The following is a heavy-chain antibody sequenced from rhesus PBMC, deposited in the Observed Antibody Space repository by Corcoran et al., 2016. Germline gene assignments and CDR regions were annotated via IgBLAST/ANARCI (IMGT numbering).Heavy chain of an antibody. V-gene: IGHV2-95*01. CDR2: IYWDDTK. D-gene: IGHD2-2*01. J-gene: IGHJ6*01. CDR3: ADIYGLDS. Sequence: QVTLKESGPALVKLTQTLTLTCTSSGFSISTTGEAVGWIRQPPGKALEWLASIYWDDTKYSSTSLNSRLTISMDTSKNQVVLTMTSMDPVDTATYYCADIYGLDSWGQGVVVTVSS. CDR1: GFSISTTGEA.